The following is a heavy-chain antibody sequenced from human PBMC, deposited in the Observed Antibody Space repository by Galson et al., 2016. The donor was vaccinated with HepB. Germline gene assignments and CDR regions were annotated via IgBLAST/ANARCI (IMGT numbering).Heavy chain of an antibody. CDR1: GYTFTDYW. CDR3: ARHQGKYYAYDLWDY. D-gene: IGHD3-3*01. J-gene: IGHJ4*02. Sequence: QSGAEVKKPGESLKLSCQASGYTFTDYWIAWVRQVPGKGLEWMGIIFPADSDTRYNPSFQGQVTLSVDKSISTTYLQWSSLEASDTAIYYCARHQGKYYAYDLWDYWGQGTLVTVSS. V-gene: IGHV5-51*01. CDR2: IFPADSDT.